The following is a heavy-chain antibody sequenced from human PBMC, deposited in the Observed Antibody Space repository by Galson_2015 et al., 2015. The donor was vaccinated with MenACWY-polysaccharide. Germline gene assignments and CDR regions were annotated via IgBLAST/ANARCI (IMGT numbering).Heavy chain of an antibody. CDR3: AREYCRRTSCHLSDC. V-gene: IGHV3-30*09. D-gene: IGHD2-2*01. CDR2: ISYDATLK. Sequence: SLRLSCAASGFTFSSYAMHWVRQAPGKGLEWVTIISYDATLKYYADSVKGRFAISRDNSKNTLYLQMNSLRAEDTAVYYCAREYCRRTSCHLSDCWGQATLVTVSS. J-gene: IGHJ4*02. CDR1: GFTFSSYA.